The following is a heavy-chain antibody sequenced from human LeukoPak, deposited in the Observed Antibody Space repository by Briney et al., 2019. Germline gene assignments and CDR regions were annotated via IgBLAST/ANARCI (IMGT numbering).Heavy chain of an antibody. CDR1: GFTFSSYE. J-gene: IGHJ4*02. CDR2: ISSSGSTI. CDR3: ASTIEIAAAGTGSFGY. Sequence: PGGSLRLSFAASGFTFSSYEMNWVRQAPGKGLEWVSYISSSGSTIYYADSVKGRFTISRDNAKNSLYLQMDSLRAEDTAVYYCASTIEIAAAGTGSFGYWGQGTLVTVSS. D-gene: IGHD6-13*01. V-gene: IGHV3-48*03.